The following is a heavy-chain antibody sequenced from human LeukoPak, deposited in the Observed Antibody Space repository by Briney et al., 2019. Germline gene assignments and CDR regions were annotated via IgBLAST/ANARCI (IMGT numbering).Heavy chain of an antibody. D-gene: IGHD3-10*01. CDR2: IISNGGST. J-gene: IGHJ3*02. Sequence: GGSLRLSCSACGFTFSSYAMHWVRQAPGKGLESVSAIISNGGSTYYADSVRGRFTISRDNSKNTLYLQMSSLRAEDTAVYYCVKYGSGIYYNLGAFYICGQGTMVTVCS. V-gene: IGHV3-64D*06. CDR1: GFTFSSYA. CDR3: VKYGSGIYYNLGAFYI.